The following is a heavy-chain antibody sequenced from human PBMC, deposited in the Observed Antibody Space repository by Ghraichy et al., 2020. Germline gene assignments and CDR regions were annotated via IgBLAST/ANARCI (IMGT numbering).Heavy chain of an antibody. CDR3: AREYSSGWPYYYGMDV. CDR1: GGTFSSYA. V-gene: IGHV1-69*13. D-gene: IGHD6-19*01. Sequence: SVKVSCKASGGTFSSYAISWVRQAPGQGLEWMGGIIPIFGTANYAQKFQGRVTITADESTSTAYMELSSLRSEDTAVYYCAREYSSGWPYYYGMDVWGQGTTVTVSS. J-gene: IGHJ6*02. CDR2: IIPIFGTA.